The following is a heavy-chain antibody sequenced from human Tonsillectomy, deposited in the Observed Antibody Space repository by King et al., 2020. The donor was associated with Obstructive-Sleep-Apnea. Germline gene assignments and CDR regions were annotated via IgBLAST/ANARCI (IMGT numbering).Heavy chain of an antibody. CDR1: GFTFSSYA. CDR3: AKDGVGLTGYSYFDY. CDR2: ISGSGGST. V-gene: IGHV3-23*04. J-gene: IGHJ4*02. Sequence: VQLVESGGGLVQPGGSLRLSCAASGFTFSSYAMSWVRQAPGKGLEWGSAISGSGGSTYDADSVKGRFTISRDNSKNTLYLQRNSLRAEDTAGYYCAKDGVGLTGYSYFDYWGQGTLVTVSS. D-gene: IGHD3-9*01.